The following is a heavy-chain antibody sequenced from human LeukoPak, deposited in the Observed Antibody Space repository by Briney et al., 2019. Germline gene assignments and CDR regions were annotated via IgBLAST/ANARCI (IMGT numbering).Heavy chain of an antibody. CDR2: INPNSGGT. CDR3: ARGLYAAGYYDSSGYYNDY. J-gene: IGHJ4*02. D-gene: IGHD3-22*01. V-gene: IGHV1-2*02. Sequence: ASVKVSCKASGYTFTGYYMHWVRQAPGQGLEWMGWINPNSGGTSYAQKFQGRVTMTRDTSISTAYMELSRLRSDDTAVYYCARGLYAAGYYDSSGYYNDYWGQGTLVTVSS. CDR1: GYTFTGYY.